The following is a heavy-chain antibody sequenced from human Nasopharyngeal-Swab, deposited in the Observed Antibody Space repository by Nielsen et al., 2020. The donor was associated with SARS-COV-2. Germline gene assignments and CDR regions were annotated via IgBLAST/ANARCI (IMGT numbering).Heavy chain of an antibody. CDR2: IWYDGTDN. V-gene: IGHV3-33*01. J-gene: IGHJ4*02. Sequence: GEPLKISCAASGFTFSTYGMHWVRQAPGKGLEWVAIIWYDGTDNYYADSVKGRFTISRDNSKNTLYLQMNSLRAEDTAVYYCARGEGVQASAYYDSSGYFPFDYWGQGTLVTVSS. CDR1: GFTFSTYG. D-gene: IGHD3-22*01. CDR3: ARGEGVQASAYYDSSGYFPFDY.